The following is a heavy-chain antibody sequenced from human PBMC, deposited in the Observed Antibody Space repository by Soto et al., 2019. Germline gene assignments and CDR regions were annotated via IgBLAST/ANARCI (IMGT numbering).Heavy chain of an antibody. CDR2: ISYDGSNK. CDR1: GFTFSSYA. J-gene: IGHJ6*02. Sequence: QVQLVESGGGVVQPGRSLRLSCAASGFTFSSYAMHWVRQAPGKGLEWVAVISYDGSNKYYADSVKGRFTISRDNSKNPLYLQMNSLRAEDTAVYYCARGRKWLVLRYYYYGMDVWGQGTTVTVSS. CDR3: ARGRKWLVLRYYYYGMDV. V-gene: IGHV3-30-3*01. D-gene: IGHD6-19*01.